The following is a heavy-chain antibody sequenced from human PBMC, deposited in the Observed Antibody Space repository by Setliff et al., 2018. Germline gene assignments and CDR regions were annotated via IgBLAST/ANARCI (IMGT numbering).Heavy chain of an antibody. CDR3: AKAFVWVVDANCGSFDV. CDR1: GGSFRNSG. Sequence: ASVKVSCKASGGSFRNSGSGWVRQAPGQGLEWIGGIVPIYGPAKYAQKFQGRVEITTDESTNTAYMELSSLTSDDTATYYCAKAFVWVVDANCGSFDVWGQGTMGTVSS. D-gene: IGHD2-15*01. J-gene: IGHJ3*01. V-gene: IGHV1-69*05. CDR2: IVPIYGPA.